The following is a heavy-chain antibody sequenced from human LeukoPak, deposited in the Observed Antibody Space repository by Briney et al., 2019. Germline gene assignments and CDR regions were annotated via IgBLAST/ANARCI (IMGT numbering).Heavy chain of an antibody. CDR2: TYYRSKWYN. CDR3: ARERYCSGGSCYSGVIDY. D-gene: IGHD2-15*01. Sequence: SQTLSLTCAISGDSVSSNSAAWNWIRQSPSRGLEWLGRTYYRSKWYNDYAVSVKSRITINPDTSKNQFSLQLNSVTPEDTAVYYRARERYCSGGSCYSGVIDYWGQGTLVTVSS. J-gene: IGHJ4*02. CDR1: GDSVSSNSAA. V-gene: IGHV6-1*01.